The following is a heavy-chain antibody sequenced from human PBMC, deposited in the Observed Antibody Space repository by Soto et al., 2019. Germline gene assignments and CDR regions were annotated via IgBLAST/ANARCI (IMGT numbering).Heavy chain of an antibody. CDR2: INHSGST. D-gene: IGHD3-10*01. Sequence: SETLSLTCAVYGGSFSGYYWSWIRQPPGKGLEWIGEINHSGSTNYNPSLKSRVTISVDTSKNQFSLKLSSVTAADTAVYYCARDKVRGVIIYYFDYWGQGTLVTVSS. CDR1: GGSFSGYY. V-gene: IGHV4-34*01. CDR3: ARDKVRGVIIYYFDY. J-gene: IGHJ4*02.